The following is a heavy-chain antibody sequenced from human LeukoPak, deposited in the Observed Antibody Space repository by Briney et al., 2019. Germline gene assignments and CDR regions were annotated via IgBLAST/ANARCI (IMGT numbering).Heavy chain of an antibody. CDR1: GGSISSYY. CDR2: IYYSGST. Sequence: SETLSLTCTVSGGSISSYYWSWIRQPPGKGLEWIGYIYYSGSTNYNPFLKSRVTISVDTSKNQFSLKLSSVTAADTAVYYCARVKDRYSSGSYDYWGQGTLVTVSS. D-gene: IGHD6-19*01. V-gene: IGHV4-59*01. CDR3: ARVKDRYSSGSYDY. J-gene: IGHJ4*02.